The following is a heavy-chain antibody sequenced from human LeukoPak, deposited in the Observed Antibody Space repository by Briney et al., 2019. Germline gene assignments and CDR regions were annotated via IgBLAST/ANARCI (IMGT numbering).Heavy chain of an antibody. D-gene: IGHD5-12*01. Sequence: PSETLSLTCTVSGGSISSGDYYWSWIRQPPGKGLEWIGYIYYSGSTYYNPSLKSRVTISVDTSKNQFSLKLSSVTAADTAVYYCARGRATNPFDYWGQRTLVTVSS. CDR2: IYYSGST. CDR1: GGSISSGDYY. J-gene: IGHJ4*02. V-gene: IGHV4-30-4*08. CDR3: ARGRATNPFDY.